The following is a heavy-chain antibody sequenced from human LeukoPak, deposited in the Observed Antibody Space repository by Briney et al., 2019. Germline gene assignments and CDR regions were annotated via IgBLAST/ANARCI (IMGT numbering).Heavy chain of an antibody. D-gene: IGHD3-22*01. J-gene: IGHJ4*02. CDR1: GFTFSSYA. CDR3: AKDQRYYYDSSGHYY. Sequence: PGGSLRLSCAASGFTFSSYAMSWVRQAPGKGLEWVSAISGSGGSTYYADSVKGRFTISRDNSKNTLYLQMNSLRAEDTAVYYCAKDQRYYYDSSGHYYWGQGTLVTVSS. CDR2: ISGSGGST. V-gene: IGHV3-23*01.